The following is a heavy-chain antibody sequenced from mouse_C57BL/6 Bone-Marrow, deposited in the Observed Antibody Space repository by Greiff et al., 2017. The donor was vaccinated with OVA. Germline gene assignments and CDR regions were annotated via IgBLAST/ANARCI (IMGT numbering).Heavy chain of an antibody. J-gene: IGHJ3*01. V-gene: IGHV2-2*01. CDR3: ARNYYGSSPFAY. CDR2: IWSGGST. CDR1: GFSLTSYG. Sequence: QVQLQQSGPGLVQPSQSLSITCTVSGFSLTSYGVHWVRQSPGKGLEWLGVIWSGGSTDYNAAFISSLSISKDNSKSQVFFKMNSLQAEDTAIYYFARNYYGSSPFAYWGQGTLVTVSA. D-gene: IGHD1-1*01.